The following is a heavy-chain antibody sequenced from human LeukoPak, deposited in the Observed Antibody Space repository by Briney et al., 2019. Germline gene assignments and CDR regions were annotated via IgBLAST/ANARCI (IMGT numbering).Heavy chain of an antibody. J-gene: IGHJ6*04. CDR1: GFTFISYC. CDR3: AELGITMIGGV. V-gene: IGHV3-48*01. D-gene: IGHD3-10*02. Sequence: PGGSLRLSCAAPGFTFISYCMSWVRQAPGKGLGWVSYISSSGSTIYYVDSVKGRFTISRDKAQKSLYLQMNSLRAEDTAVYYCAELGITMIGGVWSKGTTVTISS. CDR2: ISSSGSTI.